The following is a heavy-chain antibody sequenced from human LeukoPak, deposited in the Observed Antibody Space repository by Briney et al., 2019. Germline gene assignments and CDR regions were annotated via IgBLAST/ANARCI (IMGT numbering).Heavy chain of an antibody. CDR2: IYHSGST. CDR3: ARGEHWFDP. V-gene: IGHV4-38-2*02. Sequence: SETLSLTCTVSGYSISSGYYWGWIRQPPGKGLEWIGSIYHSGSTYYNPSLKSRVTISVETSKNQFSLKLSSVTAADTAVYYCARGEHWFDPWGQGTLVTVSS. D-gene: IGHD1-26*01. J-gene: IGHJ5*02. CDR1: GYSISSGYY.